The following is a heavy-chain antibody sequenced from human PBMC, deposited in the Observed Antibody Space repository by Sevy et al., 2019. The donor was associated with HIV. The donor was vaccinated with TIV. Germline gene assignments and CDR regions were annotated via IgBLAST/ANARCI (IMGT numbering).Heavy chain of an antibody. D-gene: IGHD1-1*01. CDR1: IGSFSHYY. J-gene: IGHJ5*02. CDR3: ARGQTIERACDP. Sequence: SETLSLTCAVDIGSFSHYYWTWIRQPPGKGLEWIGEINDSGSTNYNPSLKSRVTLSLDTSKKQFSLKLRSVTAADTAMYYCARGQTIERACDPWGRGTLVTVSS. V-gene: IGHV4-34*01. CDR2: INDSGST.